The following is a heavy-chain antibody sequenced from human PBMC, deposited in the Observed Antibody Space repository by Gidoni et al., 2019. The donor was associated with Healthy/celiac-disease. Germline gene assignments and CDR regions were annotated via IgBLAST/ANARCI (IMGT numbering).Heavy chain of an antibody. CDR2: ISGSGGST. J-gene: IGHJ4*02. D-gene: IGHD3-3*01. V-gene: IGHV3-23*01. CDR3: FSDDFWSGYLGYFDY. CDR1: GFTFSSYA. Sequence: EVQLLESEGGLVQPGGSLILSCAASGFTFSSYAMNWVRQAPGKGLEWVSAISGSGGSTYYADSVKGRFTISRENSKNTLYLKMNSMRAEDTAVYYCFSDDFWSGYLGYFDYWGQGTLVTVSS.